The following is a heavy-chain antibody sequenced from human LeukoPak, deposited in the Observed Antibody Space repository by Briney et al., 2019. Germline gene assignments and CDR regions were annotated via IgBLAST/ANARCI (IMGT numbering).Heavy chain of an antibody. CDR1: GFTFSSYA. CDR2: ISSSSSYI. V-gene: IGHV3-21*01. J-gene: IGHJ4*02. D-gene: IGHD7-27*01. CDR3: ARDKPGEGDY. Sequence: PGGSLRLSCAASGFTFSSYAMNWVRQAPGKGLEWVSSISSSSSYIYYADSVKGRFTISRDNANNSLYLQMNSLRAEDAAVYYCARDKPGEGDYWGQGTLVTVSS.